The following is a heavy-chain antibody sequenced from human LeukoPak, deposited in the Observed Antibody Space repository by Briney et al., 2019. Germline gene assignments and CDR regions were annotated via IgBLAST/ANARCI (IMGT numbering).Heavy chain of an antibody. V-gene: IGHV1-2*02. CDR2: INPNNGDT. CDR1: GNTFTEYY. Sequence: ASVKVSCKASGNTFTEYYIHWVRQAPGQGLEYMGWINPNNGDTNYEPKFQGRVTMTRDTSTSTVYMELSSLRSEDTAVYYCARSLIAAAGPPFDYWGQGTLVTVSS. CDR3: ARSLIAAAGPPFDY. D-gene: IGHD6-13*01. J-gene: IGHJ4*02.